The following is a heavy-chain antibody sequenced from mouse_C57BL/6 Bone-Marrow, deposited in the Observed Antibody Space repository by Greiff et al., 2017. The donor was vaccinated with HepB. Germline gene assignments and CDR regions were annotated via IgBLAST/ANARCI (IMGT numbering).Heavy chain of an antibody. V-gene: IGHV5-12*01. D-gene: IGHD1-1*01. Sequence: EVQVVESGGGLVQPGGSLKLSCAASGFTFSDYYMYWVRQTPEKRLEWVAYISNGGGSTYYPDTVKGRFTISRDNAKTTLYLQMSRLKSEDTAMYYCARPPFTTVVAPFAYWGQGTLVTVSA. CDR3: ARPPFTTVVAPFAY. CDR2: ISNGGGST. CDR1: GFTFSDYY. J-gene: IGHJ3*01.